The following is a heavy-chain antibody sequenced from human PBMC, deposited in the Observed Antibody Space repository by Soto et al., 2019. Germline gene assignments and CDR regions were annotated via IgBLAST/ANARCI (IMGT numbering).Heavy chain of an antibody. CDR2: IHSSSSWE. Sequence: EVQLVESGGDLVQPGGSLKLSCAASGFTFSTHSMNWVRQAPGRGLEWVSYIHSSSSWEVYADSVRGRFTVSRDNAKNSLYLQMSSLRAEDTAVYYCVFDFWLVPTVWGKGTTVTVSS. V-gene: IGHV3-48*01. CDR1: GFTFSTHS. CDR3: VFDFWLVPTV. D-gene: IGHD3-3*01. J-gene: IGHJ6*04.